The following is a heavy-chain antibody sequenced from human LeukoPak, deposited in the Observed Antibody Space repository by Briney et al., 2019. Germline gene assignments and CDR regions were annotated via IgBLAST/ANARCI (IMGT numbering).Heavy chain of an antibody. CDR2: IYTGGST. D-gene: IGHD6-6*01. CDR1: GGSISTYY. CDR3: AREYSSSSSEYFQH. Sequence: SETLSLTCTVSGGSISTYYWSWIRQPAGKGLEWIGRIYTGGSTSYNPSLESRLTMSIHTSKNEFSLSLTSVTAADTAVYYCAREYSSSSSEYFQHWGQGTLVTVSS. J-gene: IGHJ1*01. V-gene: IGHV4-4*07.